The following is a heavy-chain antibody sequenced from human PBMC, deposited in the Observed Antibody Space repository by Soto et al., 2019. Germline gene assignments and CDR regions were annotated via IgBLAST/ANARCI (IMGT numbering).Heavy chain of an antibody. D-gene: IGHD3-10*01. CDR2: ISTTGTSP. CDR3: ARDGHRGPSDAFDV. CDR1: GFSSSNYE. V-gene: IGHV3-48*03. J-gene: IGHJ3*01. Sequence: PGGSLRLSCRASGFSSSNYEMNWIRQAPGKGLEWVSHISTTGTSPYYADSVRGRFTVSRDTANNSIYLQMNSLRAEDTALYYCARDGHRGPSDAFDVWGQGTMVTVSS.